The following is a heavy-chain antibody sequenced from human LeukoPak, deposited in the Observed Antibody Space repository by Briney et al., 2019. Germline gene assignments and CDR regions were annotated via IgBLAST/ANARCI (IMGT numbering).Heavy chain of an antibody. J-gene: IGHJ2*01. CDR3: ARGPIASSWHYYFDL. V-gene: IGHV3-33*01. D-gene: IGHD6-13*01. CDR1: GFTFDKYG. Sequence: GRSLRLSCAASGFTFDKYGMDWVRQAPGKGLEWVAVIWYDGTTKFYADPVKGRFTISRDNSKNTLSLQMDSLRAEDTAVYYCARGPIASSWHYYFDLWGRGTLVSVSS. CDR2: IWYDGTTK.